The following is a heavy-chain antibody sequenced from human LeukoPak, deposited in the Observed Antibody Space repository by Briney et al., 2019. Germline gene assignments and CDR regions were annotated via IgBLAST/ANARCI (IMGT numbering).Heavy chain of an antibody. Sequence: ETLSLTCAVYGGSFSGYYWSWIRQPPGKGLEWIGEINHSGSTNYNPSLKSRVTISVDTSKNQFSLKLSSVTAADTAVYFCARYYYYYMDVWGKGTMVTVSS. V-gene: IGHV4-34*01. CDR3: ARYYYYYMDV. J-gene: IGHJ6*03. CDR1: GGSFSGYY. CDR2: INHSGST.